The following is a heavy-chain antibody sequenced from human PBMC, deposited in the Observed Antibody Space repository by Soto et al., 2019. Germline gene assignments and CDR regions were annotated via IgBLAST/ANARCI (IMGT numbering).Heavy chain of an antibody. D-gene: IGHD2-15*01. CDR1: GFTFSSYA. J-gene: IGHJ5*02. CDR3: AKSDTLPVRSHPYCFDP. V-gene: IGHV3-23*01. Sequence: GGSLRLSCAASGFTFSSYAMSWVRQAPGKGLEWVSAISGSGGSTYYADSVKGRFTISRDNSKNTLYLQMNSLRAEDTAVYYCAKSDTLPVRSHPYCFDPWGQGTLVTVSS. CDR2: ISGSGGST.